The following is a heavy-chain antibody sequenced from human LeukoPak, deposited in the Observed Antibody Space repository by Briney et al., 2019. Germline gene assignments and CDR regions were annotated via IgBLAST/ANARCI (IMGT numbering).Heavy chain of an antibody. CDR2: IYPDDSDI. J-gene: IGHJ4*02. D-gene: IGHD6-13*01. CDR1: GNSFTSYW. V-gene: IGHV5-51*01. CDR3: ARRIAGAATDY. Sequence: GESLKISCKGSGNSFTSYWIGWVRQMPGKGLEWMGIIYPDDSDIRYSPSFRGQVTISADKSISTDYMQWSSLKASDTAIYYCARRIAGAATDYWGQGTLVTVSS.